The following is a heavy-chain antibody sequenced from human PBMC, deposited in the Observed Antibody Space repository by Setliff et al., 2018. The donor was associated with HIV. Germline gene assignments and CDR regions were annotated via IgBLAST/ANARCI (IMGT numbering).Heavy chain of an antibody. D-gene: IGHD3-10*01. CDR2: INYGRTT. J-gene: IGHJ4*02. Sequence: SETLSLTCSVYGGSFSGYYWSWIRQSPGKGLEWIGEINYGRTTNYNPSLESRVTISVDTSKNQFSLRMKSVNAGDTGKYYCVRRRGPMVRGVDPSPSYYFDYWGQGTLVTVSS. CDR1: GGSFSGYY. CDR3: VRRRGPMVRGVDPSPSYYFDY. V-gene: IGHV4-34*01.